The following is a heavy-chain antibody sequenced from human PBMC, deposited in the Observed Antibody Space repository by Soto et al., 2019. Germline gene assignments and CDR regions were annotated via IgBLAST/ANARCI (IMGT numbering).Heavy chain of an antibody. CDR1: GFTFSSYG. CDR2: IWYDGSNK. J-gene: IGHJ3*02. Sequence: QVQLVESGGGVVQPGRSLRLSCAASGFTFSSYGMHWVRQAPGKGLEWVAVIWYDGSNKYYADSVKGRFTISRDNSKNTLYLQMNSLRAEDTAVYYCARGPFPYNWNEGAFDIWGQGTMVTVSS. V-gene: IGHV3-33*01. CDR3: ARGPFPYNWNEGAFDI. D-gene: IGHD1-20*01.